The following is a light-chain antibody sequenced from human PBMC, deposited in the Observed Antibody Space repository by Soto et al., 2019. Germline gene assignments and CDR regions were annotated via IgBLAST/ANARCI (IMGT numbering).Light chain of an antibody. J-gene: IGLJ1*01. CDR1: SSDIGTYNY. Sequence: QSALTQPASVSGSPGQSITISCTGTSSDIGTYNYVSWYQQHPGQAPKLMIYDVSNQPSGVSDRFSGSKSGNTASLTISGLQAEDEADYYCYSCSRSSGTRYVFGTGTKLTVL. CDR2: DVS. CDR3: YSCSRSSGTRYV. V-gene: IGLV2-14*03.